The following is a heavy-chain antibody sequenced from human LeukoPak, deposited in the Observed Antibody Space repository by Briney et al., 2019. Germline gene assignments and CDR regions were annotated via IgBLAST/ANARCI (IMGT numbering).Heavy chain of an antibody. D-gene: IGHD3-16*02. Sequence: SETLSLTCAVYGGSFSGYYWSWIRQPPGKGLEWIGEINHSGSTNYNPSLKSRVTISVDTSKNQFSLKLSSVTAADAAVYYCARMPYVWGSYRGLDYWGQGTLVTVSS. J-gene: IGHJ4*02. V-gene: IGHV4-34*01. CDR1: GGSFSGYY. CDR2: INHSGST. CDR3: ARMPYVWGSYRGLDY.